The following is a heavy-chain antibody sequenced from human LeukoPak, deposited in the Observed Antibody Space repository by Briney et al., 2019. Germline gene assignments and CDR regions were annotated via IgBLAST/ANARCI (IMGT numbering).Heavy chain of an antibody. V-gene: IGHV4-34*01. Sequence: SETLSLTCAVYGGSFSGYYWSWIRQPPGKGLERIGEINHSGSTNYNPSLKSRVTISVDTSKNQFSLRLSSVTAADTAVYYCASRSPGAAGPFDYWGQGTLVTVSS. D-gene: IGHD1-26*01. J-gene: IGHJ4*02. CDR1: GGSFSGYY. CDR2: INHSGST. CDR3: ASRSPGAAGPFDY.